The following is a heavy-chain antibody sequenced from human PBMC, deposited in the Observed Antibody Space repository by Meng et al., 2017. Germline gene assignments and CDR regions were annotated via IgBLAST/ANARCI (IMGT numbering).Heavy chain of an antibody. J-gene: IGHJ4*02. CDR1: GFTFSGYY. CDR3: ARDTDYYDSSGPIDY. V-gene: IGHV3-11*04. D-gene: IGHD3-22*01. CDR2: ISSSGSTI. Sequence: QVPLVESGGGLVKPGGSLRLSCAASGFTFSGYYVSWIRQAPGKGLEWVSYISSSGSTIYYADSVKGRFTISRDNSKNTLYLQMNSLRAEDTAVYYCARDTDYYDSSGPIDYWGQGTLVTVSS.